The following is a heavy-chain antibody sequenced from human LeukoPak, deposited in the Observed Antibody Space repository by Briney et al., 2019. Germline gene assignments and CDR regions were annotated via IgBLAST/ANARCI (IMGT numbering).Heavy chain of an antibody. CDR3: TTDLHYYYGMDV. CDR1: GFTFSNAW. J-gene: IGHJ6*02. V-gene: IGHV3-15*01. CDR2: IKSKTDGGTT. Sequence: PGGSLRLSCAASGFTFSNAWTSWVRQAPGKGLEWVGRIKSKTDGGTTDYAAPVKGRFTISRDDSKNTLYLQMNSLKTEDTAVYYCTTDLHYYYGMDVWGQGTTVTVSS.